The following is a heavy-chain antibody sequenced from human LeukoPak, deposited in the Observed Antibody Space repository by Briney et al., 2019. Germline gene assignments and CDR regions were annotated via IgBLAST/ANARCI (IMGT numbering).Heavy chain of an antibody. CDR1: GGSISSYY. CDR2: IYYSGST. CDR3: ARSLIQLWPTANYFDY. J-gene: IGHJ4*02. Sequence: SETLSLTCTVSGGSISSYYWSWIRQPPGKGLEWIGYIYYSGSTNYNPSLKSRVTISVDTSKNQFSLKLSSVTAADTAVYYCARSLIQLWPTANYFDYRGQGTLVTVSS. V-gene: IGHV4-59*01. D-gene: IGHD5-18*01.